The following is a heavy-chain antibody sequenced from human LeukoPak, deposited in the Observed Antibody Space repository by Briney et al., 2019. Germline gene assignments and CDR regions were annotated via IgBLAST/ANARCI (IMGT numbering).Heavy chain of an antibody. CDR1: GFTFTNHW. Sequence: GGSPRLSCAASGFTFTNHWLHWVPQAPGKGLGWVSRINRDGSITKYADSVKGRCTVSIDNAKNTLTLQMSSLGAEDTAVYYCARDKKSGESSEIDHWGQGTLVTVSS. V-gene: IGHV3-74*03. CDR3: ARDKKSGESSEIDH. CDR2: INRDGSIT. D-gene: IGHD3-10*01. J-gene: IGHJ4*02.